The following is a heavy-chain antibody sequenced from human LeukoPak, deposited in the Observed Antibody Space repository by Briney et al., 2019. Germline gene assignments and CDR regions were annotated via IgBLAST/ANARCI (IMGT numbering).Heavy chain of an antibody. CDR1: GFIFSTYS. CDR2: ISSSSIYI. J-gene: IGHJ3*02. V-gene: IGHV3-21*01. D-gene: IGHD3-3*01. Sequence: GGSLRLSCAASGFIFSTYSINWVRQAPGKGLEWVSSISSSSIYIYYADSVKGRFTISRDNAKNSLYLQMNSLRAEDTAVYYCAREEDYDFWTPYDIWGQGTMVTVSS. CDR3: AREEDYDFWTPYDI.